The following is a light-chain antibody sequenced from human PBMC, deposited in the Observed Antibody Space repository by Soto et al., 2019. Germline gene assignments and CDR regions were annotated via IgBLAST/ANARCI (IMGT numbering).Light chain of an antibody. CDR3: QQYNSYSIT. CDR2: KAS. J-gene: IGKJ5*01. Sequence: DLQMTQSPSTLSASVGDRVTITCRASQSISTWLAWYQQKPGKAPNLLIYKASSLESGVPSRFSGSGSGTVFTLTISSLQPDDFATYYCQQYNSYSITFGQGTRLEIK. V-gene: IGKV1-5*03. CDR1: QSISTW.